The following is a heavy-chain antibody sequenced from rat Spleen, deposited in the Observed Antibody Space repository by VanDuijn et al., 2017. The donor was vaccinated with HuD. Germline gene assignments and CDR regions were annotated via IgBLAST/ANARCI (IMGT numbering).Heavy chain of an antibody. CDR2: ISTDGTGT. D-gene: IGHD1-1*01. CDR3: AKDMYYYSGENVMDA. Sequence: EVQLVETGGGLVQPGRSLKLSCVTSGFTFSNFWMYWIRQAPGKGLEWVSSISTDGTGTYYPDSVKGRFTISRDNAENTLFLQMNSLRSEDTATYYCAKDMYYYSGENVMDAWGQGASVTVSS. V-gene: IGHV5-58*01. CDR1: GFTFSNFW. J-gene: IGHJ4*01.